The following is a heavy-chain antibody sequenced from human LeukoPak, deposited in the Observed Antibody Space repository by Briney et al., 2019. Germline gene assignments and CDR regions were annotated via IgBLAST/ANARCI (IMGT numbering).Heavy chain of an antibody. CDR3: ASWGSSSSGSFDI. V-gene: IGHV3-30-3*01. D-gene: IGHD6-6*01. CDR2: ISPDGTSK. J-gene: IGHJ3*02. CDR1: KFIFIDSP. Sequence: GGSLRLSCVASKFIFIDSPMHWVRQPPGKGLQWVAVISPDGTSKYYADSVKGRFTISRDNSKNTLYLQMNSLRAEDTAVYYCASWGSSSSGSFDIWGQGTMVTVSS.